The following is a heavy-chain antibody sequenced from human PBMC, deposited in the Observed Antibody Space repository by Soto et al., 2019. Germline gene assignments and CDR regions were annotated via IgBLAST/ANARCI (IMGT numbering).Heavy chain of an antibody. Sequence: QVQLVQSGAEVKKPGASVKVSCKASGYTFTSYGISWVRQAPGQGLEWMGWISAYNGNTNYAQKLQGRVTMTTDTSTSTAYMELRSRRSDDTAVYYCARAGSLRYFDWLSPRTAPMDVWGQGTTVTVSS. CDR1: GYTFTSYG. D-gene: IGHD3-9*01. V-gene: IGHV1-18*01. CDR2: ISAYNGNT. CDR3: ARAGSLRYFDWLSPRTAPMDV. J-gene: IGHJ6*02.